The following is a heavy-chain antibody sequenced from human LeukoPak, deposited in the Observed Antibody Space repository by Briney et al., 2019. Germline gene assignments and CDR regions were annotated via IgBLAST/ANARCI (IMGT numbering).Heavy chain of an antibody. V-gene: IGHV3-23*01. Sequence: GTLRLSCAAAGFTFSSHGMNWVRQAPGKRPQWVSGISPNGVITYYADSVKGRFTISRDNSKGTVYLQMNSLRPEDTAVYYCAKDDAWLQYGNWGRGTLVTVSS. J-gene: IGHJ4*02. CDR2: ISPNGVIT. CDR1: GFTFSSHG. CDR3: AKDDAWLQYGN. D-gene: IGHD5-24*01.